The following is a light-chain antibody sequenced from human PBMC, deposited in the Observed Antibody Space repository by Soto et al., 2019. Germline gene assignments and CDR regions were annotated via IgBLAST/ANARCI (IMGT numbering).Light chain of an antibody. Sequence: QYALTQPPSASGSPGQSVTISCTGTSSDVGAYNYVSWYQQYPGKAPKLMIYEVSKRPSGVPDRFSGSKSGKTASLTVSGIQPEDEADYYCTSYAGSNIGVFGGGTKLTVL. CDR2: EVS. V-gene: IGLV2-8*01. CDR1: SSDVGAYNY. J-gene: IGLJ3*02. CDR3: TSYAGSNIGV.